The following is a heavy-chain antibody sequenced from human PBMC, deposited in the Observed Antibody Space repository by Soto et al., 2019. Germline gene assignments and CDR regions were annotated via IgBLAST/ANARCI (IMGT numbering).Heavy chain of an antibody. CDR3: ARDLSGIAVAGTAFDI. V-gene: IGHV1-46*01. Sequence: QVQLVQSGAEVKKPGASVKVSCKASGYTFTSYYMHWVRQAPGQGLEWMGIINPSGGSTSYAQKCQGRVSMTRDTSTSTVYMELSSLRSEDTAVYYCARDLSGIAVAGTAFDIWGQGTMVTVSS. CDR1: GYTFTSYY. J-gene: IGHJ3*02. CDR2: INPSGGST. D-gene: IGHD6-19*01.